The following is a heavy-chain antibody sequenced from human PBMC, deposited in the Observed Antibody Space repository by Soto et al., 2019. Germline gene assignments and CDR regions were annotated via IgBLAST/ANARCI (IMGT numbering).Heavy chain of an antibody. V-gene: IGHV3-11*01. CDR1: GFTFSDYY. CDR3: ARDPDYDSSRYSPDY. CDR2: ISSSGSTI. J-gene: IGHJ4*02. Sequence: PGGSLRLSCAASGFTFSDYYMSWIRQAPGKGLEWVSYISSSGSTIYYADSVKGRFTISRDNAKNSLYLQMNSLRAEDTAVYYCARDPDYDSSRYSPDYWGQGTLVTVSS. D-gene: IGHD3-22*01.